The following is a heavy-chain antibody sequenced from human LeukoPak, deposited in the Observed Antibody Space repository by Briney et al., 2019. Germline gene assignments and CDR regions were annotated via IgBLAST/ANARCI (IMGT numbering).Heavy chain of an antibody. V-gene: IGHV3-30*02. CDR1: GFTFSKSA. Sequence: GGSLKLSCTPSGFTFSKSAMHWVRQSPGKGLEWVAYIAHHGNDKYHVDSVKDRFIISRDNSRRTLYLQMNSLRPDHTALYYCAKDGSWSCTDWRQGTPVTVSS. D-gene: IGHD2-8*02. J-gene: IGHJ4*02. CDR3: AKDGSWSCTD. CDR2: IAHHGNDK.